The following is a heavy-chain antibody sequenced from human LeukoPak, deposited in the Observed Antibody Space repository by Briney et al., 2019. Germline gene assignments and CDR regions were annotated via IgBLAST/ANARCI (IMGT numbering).Heavy chain of an antibody. J-gene: IGHJ4*02. V-gene: IGHV3-33*06. Sequence: PGRSLTLSYAASGFTFSSFGMHWVRQAPGKGLGWVAVIWYDASNKYYADSVKGRFTISRDNSKNTLYLQMNSLRAEDTAVYYCAKEDGYNLNPLDYWGQGTLVTVSS. CDR2: IWYDASNK. CDR1: GFTFSSFG. D-gene: IGHD5-24*01. CDR3: AKEDGYNLNPLDY.